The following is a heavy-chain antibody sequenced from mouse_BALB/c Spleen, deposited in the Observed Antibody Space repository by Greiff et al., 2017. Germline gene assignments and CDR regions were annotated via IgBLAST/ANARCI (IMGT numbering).Heavy chain of an antibody. CDR1: GFTFSSFG. V-gene: IGHV5-17*02. CDR3: AREGGYDEGDAMDY. J-gene: IGHJ4*01. Sequence: EVQRVESGGGLVQPGGSRKLSCAASGFTFSSFGMHWVRQAPEKGLEWVAYISSGSSTIYYADTVKGRFTISRDNPKNTLFLQMTSLRSEDTAMYYCAREGGYDEGDAMDYWGQGTSVTVSS. CDR2: ISSGSSTI. D-gene: IGHD2-2*01.